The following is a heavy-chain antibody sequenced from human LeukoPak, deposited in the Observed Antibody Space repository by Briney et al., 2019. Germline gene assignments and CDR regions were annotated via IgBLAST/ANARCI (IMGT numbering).Heavy chain of an antibody. D-gene: IGHD4-17*01. J-gene: IGHJ4*02. CDR2: INSDGSST. CDR3: VRGTGTTYMFDY. Sequence: PGGSLRLSCAASGFTFSRYWMHWVRQAPGKGLAWVSRINSDGSSTSYADSVKGRFAISRDNAKNTLYLQMNSLRAEDTAVYYCVRGTGTTYMFDYWGQGTLGTVSS. V-gene: IGHV3-74*01. CDR1: GFTFSRYW.